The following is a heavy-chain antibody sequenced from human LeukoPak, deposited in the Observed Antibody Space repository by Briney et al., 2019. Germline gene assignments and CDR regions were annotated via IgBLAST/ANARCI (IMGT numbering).Heavy chain of an antibody. D-gene: IGHD1-26*01. Sequence: GGSLRLSCAASGFTFSSHSMNSVRQAPGKGLEWVSSISSSSSYIYYADSVKGRFTISRDNAKNSLYLQMNSLRAEDTAVYYCARDMSWELHAFDIWGQGTVVTVST. J-gene: IGHJ3*02. CDR3: ARDMSWELHAFDI. CDR1: GFTFSSHS. CDR2: ISSSSSYI. V-gene: IGHV3-21*01.